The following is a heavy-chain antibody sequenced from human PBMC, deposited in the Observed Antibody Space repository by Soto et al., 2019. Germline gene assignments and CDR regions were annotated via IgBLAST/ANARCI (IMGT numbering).Heavy chain of an antibody. J-gene: IGHJ4*02. CDR3: ARAYYYDSRGSFDY. Sequence: EVQLVESGGGLVQPGGSLILSCAASGFTFSSYSMNWVRQAPGKGLEWVSYIISSSSTIYYADSVKGRFTISRDNAKNSLYLRMNSMRDEDTAVYYCARAYYYDSRGSFDYWGQGTLHTV. V-gene: IGHV3-48*02. CDR2: IISSSSTI. CDR1: GFTFSSYS. D-gene: IGHD3-22*01.